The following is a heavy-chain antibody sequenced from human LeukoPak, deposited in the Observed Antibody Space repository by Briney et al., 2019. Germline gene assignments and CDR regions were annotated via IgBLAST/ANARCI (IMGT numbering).Heavy chain of an antibody. D-gene: IGHD6-13*01. CDR3: ARGGAAAGTRYYFDY. CDR1: GGSISSYY. J-gene: IGHJ4*02. CDR2: IYYSGST. V-gene: IGHV4-59*01. Sequence: SETLSLTCTVSGGSISSYYWSWIRQPPGKGLEWIGYIYYSGSTNYNPSLKGRVTISVDTSKNQFSLKLSSVTAADTAVYYCARGGAAAGTRYYFDYWGQGTLVTVSS.